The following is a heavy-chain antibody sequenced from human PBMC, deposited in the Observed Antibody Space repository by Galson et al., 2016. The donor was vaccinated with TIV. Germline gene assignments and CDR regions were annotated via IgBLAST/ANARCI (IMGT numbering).Heavy chain of an antibody. CDR1: GFTFRSYW. V-gene: IGHV3-74*01. Sequence: SLRLSCAASGFTFRSYWMHWVRQAPGKGPMWVARINGDGSSSDHADSVEGRFTISRDNAKTTLSLQMNSLRAEDTAVYFCARALDYFKSSAYSYRSDFYYYAMDAWGLGTTVTVSS. CDR2: INGDGSSS. J-gene: IGHJ6*02. CDR3: ARALDYFKSSAYSYRSDFYYYAMDA. D-gene: IGHD2/OR15-2a*01.